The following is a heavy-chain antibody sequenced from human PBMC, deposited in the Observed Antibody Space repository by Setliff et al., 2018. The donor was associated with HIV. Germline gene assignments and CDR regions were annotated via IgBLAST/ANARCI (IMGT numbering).Heavy chain of an antibody. CDR2: IYSSGST. CDR3: ARDIATVATPDRAD. Sequence: SETLSLTCTVSGGSMTGHYWSWIRQSPGKGLEGIGSIYSSGSTNYNPSVKSRVTISIDTSKKQFALRLTSVTAADTALYFCARDIATVATPDRADWGQGTPVTVSS. V-gene: IGHV4-59*11. D-gene: IGHD4-17*01. J-gene: IGHJ4*02. CDR1: GGSMTGHY.